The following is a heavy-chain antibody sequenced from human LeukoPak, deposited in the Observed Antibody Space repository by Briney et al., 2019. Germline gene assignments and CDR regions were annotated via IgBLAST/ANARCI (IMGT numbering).Heavy chain of an antibody. J-gene: IGHJ3*02. CDR3: AKWGGFGERKSKDAFDI. Sequence: SETLSLTCAVYGGSFSGYYWSWIRQPPGKGLEWIGEINHSGSTNYNPSLKSRVTISVDTSKNQFSLKLSSVTAADTAVYYCAKWGGFGERKSKDAFDIWGQGTMVTVSS. CDR2: INHSGST. CDR1: GGSFSGYY. D-gene: IGHD3-10*01. V-gene: IGHV4-34*01.